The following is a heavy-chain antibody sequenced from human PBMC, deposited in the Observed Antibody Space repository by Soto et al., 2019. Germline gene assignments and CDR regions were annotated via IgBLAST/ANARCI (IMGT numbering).Heavy chain of an antibody. V-gene: IGHV5-51*01. CDR1: GYSFTIYW. D-gene: IGHD6-6*01. J-gene: IGHJ5*02. Sequence: GESLKISCKGSGYSFTIYWIGWVRQMPGKGLEWMGIIYPGDSDTRYSPSFQGQVTISADKSISTAYLQWSSLKASDTAMYYCVREGXIAARPPPIPPKNWFDPWGQGTLVTVSS. CDR2: IYPGDSDT. CDR3: VREGXIAARPPPIPPKNWFDP.